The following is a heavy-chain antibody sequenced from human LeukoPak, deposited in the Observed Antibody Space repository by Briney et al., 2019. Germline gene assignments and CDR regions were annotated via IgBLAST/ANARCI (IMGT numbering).Heavy chain of an antibody. V-gene: IGHV4-59*08. CDR1: GGSISSYY. CDR2: IYYSGST. D-gene: IGHD4-17*01. J-gene: IGHJ6*02. CDR3: ARVVPVTAYYYYYGMDV. Sequence: SETLSLTCTVSGGSISSYYWSWIRQPPGKGLEWIGYIYYSGSTNYNPSLKSRVTISVDTSKNQFSLKLSSVTAADTAVYYCARVVPVTAYYYYYGMDVWGQGTTVTVSS.